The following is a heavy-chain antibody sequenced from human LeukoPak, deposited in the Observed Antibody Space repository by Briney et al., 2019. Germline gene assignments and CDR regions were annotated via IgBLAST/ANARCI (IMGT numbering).Heavy chain of an antibody. CDR3: ARGIYPDY. J-gene: IGHJ4*02. CDR1: GGSIKNYY. D-gene: IGHD6-13*01. CDR2: IYYSGST. V-gene: IGHV4-59*01. Sequence: SETLSLTCTVSGGSIKNYYWSWIRQSPGKGLEWLGYIYYSGSTNYNPSLKSRVTISVDTSKNQFSLKLSSVTAADTAVYYCARGIYPDYWGQGTLVTVSS.